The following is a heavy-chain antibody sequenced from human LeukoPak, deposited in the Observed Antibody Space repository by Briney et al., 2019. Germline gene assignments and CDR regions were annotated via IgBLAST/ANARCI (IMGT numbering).Heavy chain of an antibody. CDR3: ARVVFSGGSGSYSDEYFQH. J-gene: IGHJ1*01. V-gene: IGHV1-69*13. D-gene: IGHD3-10*01. CDR2: IIPIFGTA. Sequence: ASVKVSCKASGYTFTSYAISWVRQAPGQGLEWMGGIIPIFGTANYAQKFQGRVTITADESTSTAYMELSSLRSEDTAVYYCARVVFSGGSGSYSDEYFQHWGQGTLVTVSS. CDR1: GYTFTSYA.